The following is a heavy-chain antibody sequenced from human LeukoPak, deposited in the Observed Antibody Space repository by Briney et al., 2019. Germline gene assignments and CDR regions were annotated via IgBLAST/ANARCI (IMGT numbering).Heavy chain of an antibody. CDR2: ISSSSSYI. Sequence: GGSLRLSCAASGFTFSSYSMTWVRQAPGKGLEWVSSISSSSSYIYYADSVKGRFTISRDNAKDSLYLQMNSLRAEDTAVYYCARDHYDFWSGKVNIFDYWGQGTLVTVSS. J-gene: IGHJ4*02. CDR1: GFTFSSYS. V-gene: IGHV3-21*01. D-gene: IGHD3-3*01. CDR3: ARDHYDFWSGKVNIFDY.